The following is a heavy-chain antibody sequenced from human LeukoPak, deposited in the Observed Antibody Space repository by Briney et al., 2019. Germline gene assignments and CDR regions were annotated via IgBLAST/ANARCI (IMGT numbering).Heavy chain of an antibody. CDR1: GYTFTGYY. V-gene: IGHV1-2*02. J-gene: IGHJ4*02. D-gene: IGHD3-10*01. CDR3: ARDGRRWFGELLPVDY. Sequence: ASVKVSCKASGYTFTGYYMHWVRQAPGQGLEWMGWINPNSGGTNYAQKFQGRVTMTRDTSISTAYMELSRLRSDDTAVYYCARDGRRWFGELLPVDYWGQGTLVTVSS. CDR2: INPNSGGT.